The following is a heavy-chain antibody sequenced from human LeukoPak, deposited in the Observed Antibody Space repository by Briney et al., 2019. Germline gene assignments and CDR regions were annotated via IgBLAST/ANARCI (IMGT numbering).Heavy chain of an antibody. V-gene: IGHV4-34*01. J-gene: IGHJ4*02. D-gene: IGHD3-10*01. CDR1: GGSFSGYY. Sequence: SETLSLTCGVYGGSFSGYYWSWIRQPPGKGLEWIGEINHSGSTNYNPSLKSRVTISVDTSKNQFSLKLSSVTAADTAVYYCARLSEQSTVYGSGSYYYFDYWGQGTLVTVSS. CDR2: INHSGST. CDR3: ARLSEQSTVYGSGSYYYFDY.